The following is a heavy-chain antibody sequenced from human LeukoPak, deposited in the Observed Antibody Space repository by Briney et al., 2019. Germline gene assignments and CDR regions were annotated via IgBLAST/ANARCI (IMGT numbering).Heavy chain of an antibody. CDR1: GCTFSGYG. CDR3: AKDTTGGWSGYFDS. J-gene: IGHJ4*02. CDR2: IWHDGSAE. V-gene: IGHV3-33*06. Sequence: GGSLRLSCAASGCTFSGYGIHWVRQAPGKGLEWVAVIWHDGSAEFYVDSVKGRFRISRDDSKNTVYLQMNSLTAEDTARYYCAKDTTGGWSGYFDSWGQGTLVTVSS. D-gene: IGHD6-19*01.